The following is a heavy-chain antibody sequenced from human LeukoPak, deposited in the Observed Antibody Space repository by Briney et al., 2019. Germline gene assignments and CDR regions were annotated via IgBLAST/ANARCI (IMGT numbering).Heavy chain of an antibody. Sequence: PSETLSLTCAVYGGSFSGYYWSWIRQPPGKGLEWIGEINHSGSTNYNPPLKSRVTISVDTSKNQFSLKLSSVTAADTAVYYCARGPREVLLWFGEYQYYFDYWGQGTLVTVSS. J-gene: IGHJ4*02. CDR3: ARGPREVLLWFGEYQYYFDY. CDR2: INHSGST. V-gene: IGHV4-34*01. CDR1: GGSFSGYY. D-gene: IGHD3-10*01.